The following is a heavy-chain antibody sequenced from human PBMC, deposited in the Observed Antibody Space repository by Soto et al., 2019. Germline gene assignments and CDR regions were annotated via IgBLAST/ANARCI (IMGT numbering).Heavy chain of an antibody. CDR2: INHSGST. Sequence: SETLSLTSAVYGGSFSGYYWSWIRQPPGKGLEWIGEINHSGSTNYNPSLKSRVTISVDTSKNQFSLKLSSVTAADTAVYYCARDLGESFFDYWGQGTLVTVSS. D-gene: IGHD3-10*01. CDR3: ARDLGESFFDY. V-gene: IGHV4-34*01. CDR1: GGSFSGYY. J-gene: IGHJ4*02.